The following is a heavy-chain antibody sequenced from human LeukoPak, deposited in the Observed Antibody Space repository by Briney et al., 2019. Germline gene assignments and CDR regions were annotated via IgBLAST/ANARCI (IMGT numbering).Heavy chain of an antibody. V-gene: IGHV3-33*01. J-gene: IGHJ4*02. CDR1: GFSFSNYD. CDR3: ARGDPTVTTKQNFDY. D-gene: IGHD4-17*01. CDR2: IWYDGSNK. Sequence: GRSLRLSCAASGFSFSNYDMHWVRQAPGKGLEWVAVIWYDGSNKYYADSVKGRFTISRDNSKNTLYLQMNSLRVENTAVYYCARGDPTVTTKQNFDYWGQGTLVTVSS.